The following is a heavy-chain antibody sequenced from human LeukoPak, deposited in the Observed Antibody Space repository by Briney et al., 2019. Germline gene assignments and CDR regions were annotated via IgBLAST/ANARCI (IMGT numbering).Heavy chain of an antibody. CDR3: AKDIYGDSLYYFDY. V-gene: IGHV3-9*01. CDR1: GFTFDDYA. D-gene: IGHD4-17*01. Sequence: GRSLRLSCAASGFTFDDYAMHWVRQAPGKGLEWVSGISWNSGSIGYADSVKGRFTISRDNAKNSLYLQMNSLRAEDTALYYCAKDIYGDSLYYFDYWGQGTLVTVSS. J-gene: IGHJ4*02. CDR2: ISWNSGSI.